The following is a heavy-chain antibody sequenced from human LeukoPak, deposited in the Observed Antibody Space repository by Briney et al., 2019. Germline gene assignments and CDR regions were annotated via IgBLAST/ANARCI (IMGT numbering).Heavy chain of an antibody. Sequence: ASVKVSCKASGYTFTSYDINWVRQATELGREWMGWVNPNSGHTGYAQKFQGRVTMTRNTSISTAYMELSSLRSEDTAVYYCARGAPGSYCSGGSCPYFDYWGQGTLVSVSS. V-gene: IGHV1-8*01. CDR3: ARGAPGSYCSGGSCPYFDY. CDR2: VNPNSGHT. J-gene: IGHJ4*02. CDR1: GYTFTSYD. D-gene: IGHD2-15*01.